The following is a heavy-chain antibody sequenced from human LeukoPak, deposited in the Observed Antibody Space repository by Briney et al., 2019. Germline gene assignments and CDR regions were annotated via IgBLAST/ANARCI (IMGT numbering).Heavy chain of an antibody. J-gene: IGHJ6*02. CDR2: ITNGGSTI. CDR1: GFTFSDYN. V-gene: IGHV3-11*01. CDR3: ARSIGLTGGGVDV. D-gene: IGHD3-9*01. Sequence: GGSLRLSCAASGFTFSDYNMNWVRQAPGKGLEWVSYITNGGSTIHHADSVKGRFTISRDNAKKTLYLQMNSLRAEDTAVYYCARSIGLTGGGVDVWGRGTTVTVS.